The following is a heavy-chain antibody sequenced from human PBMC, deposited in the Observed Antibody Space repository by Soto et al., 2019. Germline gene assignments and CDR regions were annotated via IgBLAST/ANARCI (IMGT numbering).Heavy chain of an antibody. CDR3: GRGGVPDY. J-gene: IGHJ4*02. Sequence: QVLLQESGPGLVKPSGTLSLTCAVSSGSISGSHWWSWVRQPPGKVLEWIGELSNRGSTNYNPSLRSRVAISVDKSKNQFSLKLNSVTAADTAVYHCGRGGVPDYWGQGILVTVSS. CDR2: LSNRGST. D-gene: IGHD2-8*01. CDR1: SGSISGSHW. V-gene: IGHV4-4*02.